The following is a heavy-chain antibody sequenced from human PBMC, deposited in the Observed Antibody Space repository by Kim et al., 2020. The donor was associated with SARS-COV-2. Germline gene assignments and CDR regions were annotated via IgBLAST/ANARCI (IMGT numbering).Heavy chain of an antibody. V-gene: IGHV1-46*01. D-gene: IGHD6-19*01. CDR3: ARTSSGWSLYY. J-gene: IGHJ4*02. Sequence: STSYARKFQGRVTMTRDTSTSTVYMELSSLRSEDTAVYYCARTSSGWSLYYWGQGTLVTVSS. CDR2: ST.